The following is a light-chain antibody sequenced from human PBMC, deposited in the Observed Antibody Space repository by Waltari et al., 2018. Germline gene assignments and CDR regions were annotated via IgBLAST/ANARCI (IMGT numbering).Light chain of an antibody. CDR1: QIISNNY. J-gene: IGKJ1*01. Sequence: EDVLTQSPGTLSLSPGERATLSCRASQIISNNYLSWYQQKPGQAPRLLIYGASNRATGSPDRFSGSGSGTEFTLTISRLEPEDFAVYYCQQYGSSKWTFGQGTKVEIK. V-gene: IGKV3-20*01. CDR3: QQYGSSKWT. CDR2: GAS.